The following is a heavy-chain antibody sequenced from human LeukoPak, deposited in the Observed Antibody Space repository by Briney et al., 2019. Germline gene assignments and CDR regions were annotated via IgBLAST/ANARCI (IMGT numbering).Heavy chain of an antibody. D-gene: IGHD1-26*01. Sequence: GESLKISCKGSGYSFANYWIGWVRQSPGKGLEWMGIIYPGDSDTRYSPSFQGQVTMSADKSISTAYLQWSSLKASDTAMYYCARLMGATGNYYYGMDVWGQGTTVTVSS. CDR3: ARLMGATGNYYYGMDV. J-gene: IGHJ6*02. CDR1: GYSFANYW. CDR2: IYPGDSDT. V-gene: IGHV5-51*01.